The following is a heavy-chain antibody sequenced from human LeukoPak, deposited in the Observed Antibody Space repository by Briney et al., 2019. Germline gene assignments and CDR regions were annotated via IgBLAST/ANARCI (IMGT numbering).Heavy chain of an antibody. CDR2: TNPNSGGT. Sequence: ASVKVSCMASGYTFTGYYMHWVRQAPGQGLEWMGWTNPNSGGTNYAQKFQGRVTMTRDTSISTAYMELSRLRSDDTAVYYCARTPVYGYWFDPWGQGTLVTVSS. V-gene: IGHV1-2*02. J-gene: IGHJ5*02. CDR1: GYTFTGYY. D-gene: IGHD3-10*01. CDR3: ARTPVYGYWFDP.